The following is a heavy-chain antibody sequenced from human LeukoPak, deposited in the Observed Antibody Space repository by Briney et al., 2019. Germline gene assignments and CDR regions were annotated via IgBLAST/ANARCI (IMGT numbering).Heavy chain of an antibody. CDR3: AKVLTGYCGSTSCPFDS. D-gene: IGHD2-2*01. V-gene: IGHV3-30*02. CDR1: GFTFSCYG. Sequence: GGSLRLSCAASGFTFSCYGMHWVRQAPGKGLEWVAYIRYHGSNINYADSVKGRFTISRDNSKDTLFLQMSSLRTEDTAVYYCAKVLTGYCGSTSCPFDSWRQGTLVTVSS. J-gene: IGHJ4*02. CDR2: IRYHGSNI.